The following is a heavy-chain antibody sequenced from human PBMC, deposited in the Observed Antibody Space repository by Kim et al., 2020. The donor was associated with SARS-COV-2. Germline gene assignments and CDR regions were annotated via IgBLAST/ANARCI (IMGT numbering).Heavy chain of an antibody. J-gene: IGHJ6*02. Sequence: PSFQGTVPISADKSISTAYLKWSSLKASDTAMYYCARQIAGALYGMDVWGQGTTVTVSS. V-gene: IGHV5-51*01. CDR3: ARQIAGALYGMDV. D-gene: IGHD2-21*01.